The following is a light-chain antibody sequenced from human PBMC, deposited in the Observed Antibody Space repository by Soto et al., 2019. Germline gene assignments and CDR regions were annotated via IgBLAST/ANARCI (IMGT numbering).Light chain of an antibody. CDR3: ATWDRGLSGPFV. CDR1: NSNIGSDI. CDR2: TTN. J-gene: IGLJ1*01. V-gene: IGLV1-44*01. Sequence: QSVLTQPPSASGTPGQRATISCCGSNSNIGSDIVNCYQLLPGAAPEVLINTTNQRPSGVPERFSGSKSGTSASLAISGLQSEDEANSSCATWDRGLSGPFVFGTGTKVTVL.